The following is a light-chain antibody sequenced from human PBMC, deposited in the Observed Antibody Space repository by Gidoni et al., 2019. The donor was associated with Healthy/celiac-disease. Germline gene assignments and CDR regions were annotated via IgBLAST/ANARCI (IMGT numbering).Light chain of an antibody. J-gene: IGKJ4*01. V-gene: IGKV3-20*01. CDR3: QQYGSSPLT. Sequence: EIVLTQSPGTLSLSPGERATLSCRASQSVSSSYLAWDQQKPGQAPRLLIVGASSRATGIPDRFSGSGSGTDFTLTISRLEPEDFAVYYCQQYGSSPLTFXGXTKVXIK. CDR1: QSVSSSY. CDR2: GAS.